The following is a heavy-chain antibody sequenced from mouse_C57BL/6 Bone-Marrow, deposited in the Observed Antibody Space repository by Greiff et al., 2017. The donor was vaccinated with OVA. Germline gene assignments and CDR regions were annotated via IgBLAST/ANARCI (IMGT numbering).Heavy chain of an antibody. CDR2: INPNNGGT. CDR3: ARFGLYYFDY. Sequence: EVQLQQSGPELVKPGASVKISCKASGYTFTDYYMNWVKQSHGKSLEWIGDINPNNGGTSYNQKFKGKATLTVDTSSSTAYMELRSLTSEDSAVYYCARFGLYYFDYWGQGTTLTVSS. J-gene: IGHJ2*01. CDR1: GYTFTDYY. V-gene: IGHV1-26*01.